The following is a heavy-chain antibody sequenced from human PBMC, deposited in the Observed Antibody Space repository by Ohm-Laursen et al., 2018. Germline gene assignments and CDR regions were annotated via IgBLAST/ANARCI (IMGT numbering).Heavy chain of an antibody. D-gene: IGHD1-26*01. Sequence: TLSLTCAVSGGSISSYYWSWIRQPAGKGLEWIGRIYTSGSTNYNPSLKSQVTMSVDTSKNQFSLKLSSVTAADTAVYYCARGGGSYYVWYFDLWGRGTLVTVSS. J-gene: IGHJ2*01. CDR3: ARGGGSYYVWYFDL. V-gene: IGHV4-4*07. CDR1: GGSISSYY. CDR2: IYTSGST.